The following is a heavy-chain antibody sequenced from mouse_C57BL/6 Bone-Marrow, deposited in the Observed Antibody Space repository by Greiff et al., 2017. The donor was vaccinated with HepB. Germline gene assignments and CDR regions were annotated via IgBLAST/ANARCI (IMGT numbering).Heavy chain of an antibody. D-gene: IGHD1-1*01. CDR3: TRHERGGDYSYAMDY. J-gene: IGHJ4*01. Sequence: VQLQQSGAELVKPGASVKLSCKASGYTFTEYTVHWVKQRSGQGLEWIGWFYPGSGSIKYNEKFKDKATLTADKSSSTVYMERSRLTTEASAVYFGTRHERGGDYSYAMDYWGQGTSVTVSS. CDR1: GYTFTEYT. V-gene: IGHV1-62-2*01. CDR2: FYPGSGSI.